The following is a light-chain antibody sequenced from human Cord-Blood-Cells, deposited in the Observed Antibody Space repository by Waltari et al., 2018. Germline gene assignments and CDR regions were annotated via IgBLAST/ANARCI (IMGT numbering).Light chain of an antibody. Sequence: DIQMTQSPSSLSASVGDRVTITCQESQAISNYLNWYQQKPGKAPELLIYDASNLETGVPSRFSGSGSGTDFTFTISSLQPEDIATYYCQQYDNLPLTFGGGTKVEIK. CDR1: QAISNY. CDR3: QQYDNLPLT. V-gene: IGKV1-33*01. CDR2: DAS. J-gene: IGKJ4*01.